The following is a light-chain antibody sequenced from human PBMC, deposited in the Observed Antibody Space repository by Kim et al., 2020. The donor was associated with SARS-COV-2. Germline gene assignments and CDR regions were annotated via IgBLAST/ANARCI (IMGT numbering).Light chain of an antibody. CDR1: RSNIGNNY. V-gene: IGLV1-51*01. CDR3: GTWDSSLSARV. J-gene: IGLJ2*01. CDR2: DNN. Sequence: GQKVTFSCSGSRSNIGNNYVSWYQQLPGTAPKLLIYDNNKRPSGLPDRFSGSKSGTSATLGITGLQTGDEADYYCGTWDSSLSARVFGGGTQLTVL.